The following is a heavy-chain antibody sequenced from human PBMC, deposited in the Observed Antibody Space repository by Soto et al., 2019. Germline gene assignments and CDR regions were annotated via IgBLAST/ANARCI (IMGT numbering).Heavy chain of an antibody. J-gene: IGHJ4*02. CDR1: GGSISSSSYY. CDR2: IYYSGST. D-gene: IGHD7-27*01. Sequence: ETLSLTCTGSGGSISSSSYYWGWIRQPPGKGLEWIGSIYYSGSTYYNPSLKSRVTISVDTSKNQFSLKLSSVTAADTAVYYCARHALLTGFDYWGQGTLVTVSS. CDR3: ARHALLTGFDY. V-gene: IGHV4-39*01.